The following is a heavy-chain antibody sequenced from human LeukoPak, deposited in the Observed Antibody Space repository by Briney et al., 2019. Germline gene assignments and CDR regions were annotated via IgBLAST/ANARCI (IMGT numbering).Heavy chain of an antibody. Sequence: RRSLRLSCAPSVFTFCSYGVHGARQAPGKGREWLAVIWYVGSNRDFADSVKGRFSISRDNSNNTLYLQMNSLSAEDTAVYYGARGRDSNYAYYFDYWGQGTLVTVSS. J-gene: IGHJ4*02. V-gene: IGHV3-33*01. CDR2: IWYVGSNR. CDR3: ARGRDSNYAYYFDY. CDR1: VFTFCSYG. D-gene: IGHD4-11*01.